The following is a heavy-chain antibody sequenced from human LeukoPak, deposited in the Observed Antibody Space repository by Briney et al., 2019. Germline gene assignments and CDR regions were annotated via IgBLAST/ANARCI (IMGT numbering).Heavy chain of an antibody. V-gene: IGHV3-74*01. CDR2: TNLHGTAV. CDR1: GLSFSNYW. J-gene: IGHJ4*02. Sequence: GGSLRLSCAVSGLSFSNYWMHWVRQAPGKALGWVACTNLHGTAVDYADTVKGRFTISRDNAKNTLFLQMNSLRAEDTAVYYCASAYTYVRLGDHWGQGTLVTVSS. CDR3: ASAYTYVRLGDH. D-gene: IGHD3-16*01.